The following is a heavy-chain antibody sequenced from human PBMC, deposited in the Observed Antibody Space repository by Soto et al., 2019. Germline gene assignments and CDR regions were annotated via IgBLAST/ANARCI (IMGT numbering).Heavy chain of an antibody. CDR2: IYYSGST. CDR3: ARHGSGSYLYAFDI. V-gene: IGHV4-59*08. D-gene: IGHD1-26*01. CDR1: GGSISSYY. Sequence: TLSLTCTVSGGSISSYYWSWIRQPPGKGLEWIGYIYYSGSTNYNPSLKSRVTTSVDTSKNHFSRKLSSVTAADTAVYYCARHGSGSYLYAFDIWGQGTMVTVSS. J-gene: IGHJ3*02.